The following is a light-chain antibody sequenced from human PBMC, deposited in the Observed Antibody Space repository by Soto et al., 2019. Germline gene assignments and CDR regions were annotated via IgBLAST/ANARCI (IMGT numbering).Light chain of an antibody. CDR2: DVS. Sequence: QSALTQPASVSGSPGQSITISCTGTSSDVGGYNYVSLYQQHPGKAPQLMIYDVSNRPSGVSNRFSGSKSGNTASLTISGLQAEDESDYYCSSYTSSSPYVFGTGTKLTVL. CDR1: SSDVGGYNY. V-gene: IGLV2-14*01. CDR3: SSYTSSSPYV. J-gene: IGLJ1*01.